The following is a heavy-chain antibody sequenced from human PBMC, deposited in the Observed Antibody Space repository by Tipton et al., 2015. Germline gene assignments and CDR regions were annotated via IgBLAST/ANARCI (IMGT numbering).Heavy chain of an antibody. J-gene: IGHJ6*02. CDR1: GFTFSYYS. Sequence: GSLRLSCAASGFTFSYYSMKWVRQAPRKGLEWVSYISTSSSTIYYADSVKGRFTISRDNAKHSLYLQMNSLRDEDTAVYYCARARYSTGWTPDYGMDVWGQGTTVTVSS. CDR2: ISTSSSTI. D-gene: IGHD6-19*01. V-gene: IGHV3-48*02. CDR3: ARARYSTGWTPDYGMDV.